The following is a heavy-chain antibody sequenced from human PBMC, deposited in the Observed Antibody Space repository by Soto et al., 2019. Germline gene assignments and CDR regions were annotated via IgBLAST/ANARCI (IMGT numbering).Heavy chain of an antibody. V-gene: IGHV4-31*03. Sequence: SETLSLTCTVSGGSISSGGYYWSWIRQHPGKGLEWIGYIYYSGSTYYNPSLKSRVTISVDTSKNQFSLKLSSVTAADTAVYYCARSRPAANNRFDPWGQGTLVTVSS. CDR1: GGSISSGGYY. J-gene: IGHJ5*02. D-gene: IGHD2-2*01. CDR3: ARSRPAANNRFDP. CDR2: IYYSGST.